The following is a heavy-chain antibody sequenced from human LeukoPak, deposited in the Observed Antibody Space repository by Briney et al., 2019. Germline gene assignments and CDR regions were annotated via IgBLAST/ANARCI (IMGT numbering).Heavy chain of an antibody. CDR2: IKQDGSEK. Sequence: PGGSLRLSCAASGFTFSSYWMSWVRQAPGKGLEWVANIKQDGSEKYYVDSVKGRFTISRDNAKNSLYLQMNSLRAEDTAVYYCARGPGSYYDFWGYYFDYWGQGTLVTVSS. D-gene: IGHD3-3*01. J-gene: IGHJ4*02. CDR1: GFTFSSYW. V-gene: IGHV3-7*01. CDR3: ARGPGSYYDFWGYYFDY.